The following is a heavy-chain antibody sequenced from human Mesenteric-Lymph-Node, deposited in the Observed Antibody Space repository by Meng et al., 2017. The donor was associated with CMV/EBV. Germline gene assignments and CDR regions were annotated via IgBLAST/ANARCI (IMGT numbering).Heavy chain of an antibody. J-gene: IGHJ6*02. CDR3: ARDKDYGDFYYYYYYGMDV. D-gene: IGHD4-17*01. Sequence: GESLKISCAASGFTFSSYSMNWVRQAPGKGLEWVSYISSSSSTIYYADSVKGRFTISRDNAKNSLYLQMNSLRAEDTAVYYCARDKDYGDFYYYYYYGMDVWGQGTTVTVSS. V-gene: IGHV3-48*04. CDR1: GFTFSSYS. CDR2: ISSSSSTI.